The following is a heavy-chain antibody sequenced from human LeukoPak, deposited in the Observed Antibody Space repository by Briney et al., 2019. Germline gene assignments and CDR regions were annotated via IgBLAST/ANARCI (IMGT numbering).Heavy chain of an antibody. V-gene: IGHV3-30*03. J-gene: IGHJ2*01. CDR3: ARPLHYYHSNAAWNFDL. CDR1: GFTFSSNG. D-gene: IGHD3-22*01. CDR2: MSNDGSNK. Sequence: GRSLRLSCSASGFTFSSNGMHWVRQAPGKGLEWVAVMSNDGSNKDYADSVKGRLTISRDNSKNTLYLQVNSLRADDTAVYYCARPLHYYHSNAAWNFDLWGRGTLVTVSS.